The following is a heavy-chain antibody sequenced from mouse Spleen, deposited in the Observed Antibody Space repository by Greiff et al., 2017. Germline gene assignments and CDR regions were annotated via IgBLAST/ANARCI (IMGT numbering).Heavy chain of an antibody. J-gene: IGHJ2*01. Sequence: EVKLVESGGGLVKPGGSLKLSCAASGFTFSSYALSWVRQTPEKRLEWVATISSGGSYTYYPDSVKGRFTISRANAENTLYLQMNSLRSEDTAMYYCARHNWSFDYWGQGTTLTVSS. CDR3: ARHNWSFDY. CDR1: GFTFSSYA. V-gene: IGHV5-9-3*01. D-gene: IGHD4-1*01. CDR2: ISSGGSYT.